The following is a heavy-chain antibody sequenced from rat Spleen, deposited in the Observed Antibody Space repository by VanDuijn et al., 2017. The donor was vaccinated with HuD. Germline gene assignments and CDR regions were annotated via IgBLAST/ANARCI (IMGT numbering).Heavy chain of an antibody. Sequence: EVQLVESGGGLVQPGRSMKLSCAAAGFTFRNYYMAWVRQAPTKGLEWVATISFDGGRNFYRDSVKGRFTISRDHAKSTLYLQMDSLRSEDTATYYCARHGYDGSYYYWDYWGQGVMVTVSS. CDR1: GFTFRNYY. CDR2: ISFDGGRN. D-gene: IGHD1-12*02. CDR3: ARHGYDGSYYYWDY. V-gene: IGHV5-25*01. J-gene: IGHJ2*01.